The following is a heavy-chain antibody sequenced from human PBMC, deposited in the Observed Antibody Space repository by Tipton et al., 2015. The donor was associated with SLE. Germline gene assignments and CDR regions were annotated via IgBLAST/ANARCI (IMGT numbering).Heavy chain of an antibody. Sequence: TLSLTCTVSGGSISSGDYYWSWIRQHPGKGLEWIGYIYYTGSTYYNPSLKSRVTISVDTSKNQFSLKLSSVTAADTAVYYCARGDGYNFDYWGQGTLVTVSS. D-gene: IGHD5-24*01. V-gene: IGHV4-31*03. CDR2: IYYTGST. CDR1: GGSISSGDYY. CDR3: ARGDGYNFDY. J-gene: IGHJ4*02.